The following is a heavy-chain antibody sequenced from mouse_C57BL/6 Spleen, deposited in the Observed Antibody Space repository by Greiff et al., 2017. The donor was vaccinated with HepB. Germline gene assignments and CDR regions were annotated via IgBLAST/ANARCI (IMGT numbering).Heavy chain of an antibody. CDR3: ARAYYGVYDFDY. Sequence: EVMLVESGGGLVKPGGSLKLSCAASGFTFSSYTMSWVRQTPEKRLEWVATISGGGGNTYYPDSVKGRFTISRDNAKNTLYLQMSSLRSEDTALYYCARAYYGVYDFDYWGQGTTLTVSS. J-gene: IGHJ2*01. CDR1: GFTFSSYT. CDR2: ISGGGGNT. V-gene: IGHV5-9*01. D-gene: IGHD1-1*01.